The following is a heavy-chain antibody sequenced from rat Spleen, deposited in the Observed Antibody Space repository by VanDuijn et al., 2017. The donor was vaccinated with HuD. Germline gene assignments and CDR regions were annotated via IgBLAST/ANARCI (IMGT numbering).Heavy chain of an antibody. CDR3: ARRPYYDGAYYPFAY. CDR2: ITNAAGKV. V-gene: IGHV5-25*01. Sequence: EVQLVESGGGLVQPGRSMKLSCAASGFTFSNYYMAWVRQAPKKGLEWVASITNAAGKVYYPDSVRGRFTISRDDAKSTLYLQMDSLRSEDTATYFCARRPYYDGAYYPFAYWGQGTLVTVSS. CDR1: GFTFSNYY. J-gene: IGHJ3*01. D-gene: IGHD1-12*02.